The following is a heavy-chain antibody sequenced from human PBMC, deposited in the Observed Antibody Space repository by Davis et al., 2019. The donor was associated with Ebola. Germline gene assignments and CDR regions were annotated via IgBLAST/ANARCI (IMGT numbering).Heavy chain of an antibody. J-gene: IGHJ4*02. Sequence: GGSLRLSCAASGFTFSSYSMNWVRQAPGKGLEWVSSISSSSSYIYYADSVKGRFTISRDNAKNSLYLQMNSLRAEDTAVYYCASSVPRHYYFDYWGQGTLVTVSS. V-gene: IGHV3-21*01. CDR2: ISSSSSYI. CDR1: GFTFSSYS. D-gene: IGHD2-2*01. CDR3: ASSVPRHYYFDY.